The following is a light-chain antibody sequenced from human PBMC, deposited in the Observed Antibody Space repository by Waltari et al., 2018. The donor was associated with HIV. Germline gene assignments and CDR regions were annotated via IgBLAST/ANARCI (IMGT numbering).Light chain of an antibody. J-gene: IGLJ1*01. Sequence: QSALTQPASVSGSPGQSLTISCPGTSSDVGGYNYVSWYQQHPGTAPKLMIYEVSNRPSGVSNRFSGSKSGNTASLTISGLQAEDEADYYCSSYTSSSTLVFGTGTKVTVL. CDR1: SSDVGGYNY. CDR3: SSYTSSSTLV. V-gene: IGLV2-14*01. CDR2: EVS.